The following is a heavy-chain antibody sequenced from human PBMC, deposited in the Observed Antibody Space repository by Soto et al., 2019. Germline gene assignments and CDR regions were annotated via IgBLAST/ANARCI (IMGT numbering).Heavy chain of an antibody. CDR2: MNPNNGAA. CDR1: GYTFANYD. V-gene: IGHV1-8*01. CDR3: AGPSAYGSGGSRYFGYFQR. D-gene: IGHD2-15*01. J-gene: IGHJ1*01. Sequence: GASVKVSCKASGYTFANYDINWVRQAAGQGLEWMGWMNPNNGAADYAQKLQGRVTMTRDTSASTAYMELSSLRSEDTAVYYCAGPSAYGSGGSRYFGYFQRWGQGTLVTVSS.